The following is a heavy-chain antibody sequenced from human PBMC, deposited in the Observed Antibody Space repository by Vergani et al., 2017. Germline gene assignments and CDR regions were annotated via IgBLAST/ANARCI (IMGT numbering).Heavy chain of an antibody. CDR1: GGSISSSSYY. Sequence: QLQLQESGPGLVKPSETLSLTCTVSGGSISSSSYYWGWIRQPPGKGLEWIGSIYYSGSTYYNPSLKSRVTISVETSKNQFSLKLSSVTAADTAVYYCARQYSGYELYYYYYMDVWGKGTTVTVSS. J-gene: IGHJ6*03. V-gene: IGHV4-39*01. D-gene: IGHD5-12*01. CDR2: IYYSGST. CDR3: ARQYSGYELYYYYYMDV.